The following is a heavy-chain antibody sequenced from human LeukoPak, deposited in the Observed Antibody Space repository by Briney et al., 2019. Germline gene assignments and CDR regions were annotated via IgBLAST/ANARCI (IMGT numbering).Heavy chain of an antibody. CDR3: ARLPAVYYITGTTGDY. J-gene: IGHJ4*02. CDR1: GGSINNSNFY. V-gene: IGHV4-39*01. CDR2: VYYSGST. D-gene: IGHD1-20*01. Sequence: PSETLSLTCTVSGGSINNSNFYWGWIRQPPGKGLEWIGNVYYSGSTYYNPSLKSRVTISVDTSKNQFSLKLSSVTAADTAVYYCARLPAVYYITGTTGDYWGQGTLVTVSS.